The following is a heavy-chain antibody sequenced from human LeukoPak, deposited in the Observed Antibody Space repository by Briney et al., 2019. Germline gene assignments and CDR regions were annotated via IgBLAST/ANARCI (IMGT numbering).Heavy chain of an antibody. Sequence: GGSLRLSCAASGFTFSSYAMHWVRQAPGKGLEWVAVIWYDGSNKYYADSVKGRFTISRDNSKNTLYLQMNGLRVEDTAVYYCARAATRVFLRGFDPWGQGTLVTVSS. CDR1: GFTFSSYA. CDR2: IWYDGSNK. V-gene: IGHV3-33*08. CDR3: ARAATRVFLRGFDP. D-gene: IGHD6-13*01. J-gene: IGHJ5*02.